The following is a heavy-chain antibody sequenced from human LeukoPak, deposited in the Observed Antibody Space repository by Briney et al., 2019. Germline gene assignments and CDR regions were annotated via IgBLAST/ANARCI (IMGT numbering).Heavy chain of an antibody. D-gene: IGHD5-18*01. Sequence: PWGSLRLSCTASGFTFGDYAMSWVRQAPGKGLEWVGFIRSKAYGGTTEYAASVKGRFTISRDDSKSIAYLQMNSLKTEDTAVYYCTRAPAGIQLWLPWFDPWGQGTLVTVSS. CDR1: GFTFGDYA. CDR2: IRSKAYGGTT. J-gene: IGHJ5*02. CDR3: TRAPAGIQLWLPWFDP. V-gene: IGHV3-49*04.